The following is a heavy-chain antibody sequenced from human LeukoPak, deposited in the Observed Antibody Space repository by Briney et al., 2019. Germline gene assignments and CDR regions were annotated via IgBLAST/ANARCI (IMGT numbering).Heavy chain of an antibody. CDR3: ARPWIVWWELTEEYFQH. CDR1: GFSFSSYG. Sequence: PGRSLRLSCAASGFSFSSYGMHWVRQAPGKGLEWVAVISYDGSNKYYADSVKGRFTISRDNSKNTLYLQMNSLRAEDTAVYYCARPWIVWWELTEEYFQHWGQGTLVTVSS. CDR2: ISYDGSNK. J-gene: IGHJ1*01. D-gene: IGHD2-15*01. V-gene: IGHV3-30*03.